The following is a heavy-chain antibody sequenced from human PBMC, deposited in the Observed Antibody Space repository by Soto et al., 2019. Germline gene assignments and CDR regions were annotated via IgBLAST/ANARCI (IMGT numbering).Heavy chain of an antibody. CDR2: MYYSGST. CDR3: VRRYYYDKSGYYGFDF. D-gene: IGHD3-22*01. CDR1: GVSISSGDYY. Sequence: QVQLQESGPGLAKPSQTLSLTCNVSGVSISSGDYYWNWIRQPPGKGLEWIGYMYYSGSTNYNPSLKSRITISVDTSKNQCSLKLSSVTAADTAVYYCVRRYYYDKSGYYGFDFWGQGTLVTVSS. V-gene: IGHV4-30-4*01. J-gene: IGHJ4*02.